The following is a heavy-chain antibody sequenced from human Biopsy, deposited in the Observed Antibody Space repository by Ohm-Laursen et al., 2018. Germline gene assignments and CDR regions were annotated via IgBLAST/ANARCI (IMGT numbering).Heavy chain of an antibody. CDR1: EGTFSNYG. D-gene: IGHD3-9*01. Sequence: SVKVSCKPPEGTFSNYGVNWVRQAPGQGLEWLGGNIPILGTGNYAQKFQDRVTVATDTSTSTATMELRSLRSDDTAVYYCATKLTGYFHHWGQGTLVIVSS. CDR3: ATKLTGYFHH. J-gene: IGHJ1*01. V-gene: IGHV1-69*05. CDR2: NIPILGTG.